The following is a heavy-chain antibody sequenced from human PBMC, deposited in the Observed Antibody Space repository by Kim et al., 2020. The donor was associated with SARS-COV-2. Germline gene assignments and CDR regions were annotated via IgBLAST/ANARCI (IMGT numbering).Heavy chain of an antibody. CDR2: IYHIGST. CDR1: GGSISSSNW. D-gene: IGHD3-9*01. CDR3: ASDFVRYFDSYYYYYCM. J-gene: IGHJ6*01. V-gene: IGHV4-4*02. Sequence: SETLSLTCAVSGGSISSSNWWSWVRQPPGKGLEWIGEIYHIGSTKYNPSLQSRVTISVDKSKNQSSLYLSSVTAAATAVYYCASDFVRYFDSYYYYYCM.